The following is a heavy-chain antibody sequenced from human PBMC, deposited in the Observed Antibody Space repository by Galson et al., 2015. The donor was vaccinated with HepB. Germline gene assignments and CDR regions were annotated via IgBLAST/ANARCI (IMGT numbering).Heavy chain of an antibody. CDR3: AMVPGTIYHYGMDV. J-gene: IGHJ6*02. D-gene: IGHD2-15*01. Sequence: CAISGDSASSNSAAWYWIRQSPSRGLEWLGRTYYRSKWYSDYAVPVRSRITITPGTSKNQFSLQLNFVTPEDTAVYYCAMVPGTIYHYGMDVWGQGTTVTISS. V-gene: IGHV6-1*01. CDR1: GDSASSNSAA. CDR2: TYYRSKWYS.